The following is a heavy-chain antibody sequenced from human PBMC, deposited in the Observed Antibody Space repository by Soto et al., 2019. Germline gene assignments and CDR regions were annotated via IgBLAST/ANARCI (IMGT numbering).Heavy chain of an antibody. CDR3: ANQLTGATPALRPFDC. D-gene: IGHD1-1*01. CDR1: GFTFANYA. V-gene: IGHV3-23*01. J-gene: IGHJ4*02. Sequence: GGSLRLSCAASGFTFANYAMTWVRQAPGKGLEWVSAIGGSGAGTYYTDSVKGRFTISRDNSKNTLYLHMNSLRAEDTAVYYCANQLTGATPALRPFDCWGQGTLVTVSS. CDR2: IGGSGAGT.